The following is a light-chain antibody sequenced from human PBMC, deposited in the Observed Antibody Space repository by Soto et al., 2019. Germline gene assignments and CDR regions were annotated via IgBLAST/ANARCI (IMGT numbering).Light chain of an antibody. V-gene: IGKV1-5*01. CDR2: AAS. CDR1: ENIFKF. Sequence: DIQLIQSPATLSASVGDRITITCRASENIFKFLAWYQQRSGRAPNLLIYAASDLETGVPSRFSGRGSGTEFTLTIDSLQPDDSATYYCQHYNTQSITFGGGPRLTSN. J-gene: IGKJ4*01. CDR3: QHYNTQSIT.